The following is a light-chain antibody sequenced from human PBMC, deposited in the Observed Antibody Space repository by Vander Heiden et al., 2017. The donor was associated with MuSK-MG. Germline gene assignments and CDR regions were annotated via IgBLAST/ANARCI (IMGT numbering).Light chain of an antibody. J-gene: IGLJ3*02. CDR1: NSNIGTNY. CDR3: AAWDDSLSGPV. V-gene: IGLV1-47*02. CDR2: SDN. Sequence: QSVLTQPPSASGTPGQGVTISCSGGNSNIGTNYVYWYQQLPGTAPKLLIYSDNRRPSGVADRFSGSKSGTSASLAISGLRSGDEADYYCAAWDDSLSGPVFGGGTTLTVL.